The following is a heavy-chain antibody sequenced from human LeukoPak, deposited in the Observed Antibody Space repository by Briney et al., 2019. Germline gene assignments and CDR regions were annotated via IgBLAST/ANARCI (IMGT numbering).Heavy chain of an antibody. J-gene: IGHJ4*02. CDR2: IYTSGST. V-gene: IGHV4-4*07. Sequence: PSETLSLTCAVYGGSFSGYYWSWIRQPPGKGLEWIGRIYTSGSTNYNPSLKSRVTMSVDTSKNQFSLKLSSVTAADTAVYYCARDRGWNDAFDYWGQGTLVTVSS. CDR1: GGSFSGYY. D-gene: IGHD1-1*01. CDR3: ARDRGWNDAFDY.